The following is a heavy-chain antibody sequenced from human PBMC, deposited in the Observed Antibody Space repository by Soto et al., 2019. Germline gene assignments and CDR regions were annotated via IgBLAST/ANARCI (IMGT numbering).Heavy chain of an antibody. CDR1: GYSISSGYY. Sequence: SETLSLTCAVSGYSISSGYYWGWIRQPPGKGLEWIGSIYHSGSTYYNPSLKSRVTISVDTSKNQFSLKLSSVTAAETAVYYCARDRWDYYDSSGPFYWGQGTLVTVSS. CDR2: IYHSGST. J-gene: IGHJ4*02. D-gene: IGHD3-22*01. CDR3: ARDRWDYYDSSGPFY. V-gene: IGHV4-38-2*02.